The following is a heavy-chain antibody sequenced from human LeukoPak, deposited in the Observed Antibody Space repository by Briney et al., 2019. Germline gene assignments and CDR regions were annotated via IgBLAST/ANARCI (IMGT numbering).Heavy chain of an antibody. Sequence: GGSLRLSCAASGFTFSSYNMNWVRQAPGKGLEWVSSITIGSSYIYYADSVKGRFTISRDNAKNSLYLQMNSLRAEDTAVYYCAELSITMIGGVWGKGTTVTISS. J-gene: IGHJ6*04. CDR2: ITIGSSYI. V-gene: IGHV3-21*01. CDR3: AELSITMIGGV. D-gene: IGHD3-10*02. CDR1: GFTFSSYN.